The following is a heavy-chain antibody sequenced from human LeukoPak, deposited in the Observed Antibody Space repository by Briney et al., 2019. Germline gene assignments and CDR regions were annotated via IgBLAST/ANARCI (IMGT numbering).Heavy chain of an antibody. D-gene: IGHD1-26*01. V-gene: IGHV1-3*01. J-gene: IGHJ4*02. Sequence: ASVKVSCKASGYTFITYAIHWVRQAPGQRPEWMGWINAGNANTKYLEKFQGRITITRDTSASTGYMELSSLKSEDTAVYYCARQGGGPYSGSPLDYWGQGTLVTVSS. CDR1: GYTFITYA. CDR2: INAGNANT. CDR3: ARQGGGPYSGSPLDY.